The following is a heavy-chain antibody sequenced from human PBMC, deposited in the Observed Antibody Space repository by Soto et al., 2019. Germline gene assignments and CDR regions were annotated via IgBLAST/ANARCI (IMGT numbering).Heavy chain of an antibody. J-gene: IGHJ4*02. CDR1: GFTFDDYA. V-gene: IGHV3-9*01. CDR3: AKDMTYQLVGGAFDY. Sequence: DVQLVESGGGLVQPGRSLRLSCAASGFTFDDYAMHWVRQAPGKGLEWVSGISWNSGRIGYADSVKGRFTISRDSAKNSLYLQMNSLRAEDTAFYYCAKDMTYQLVGGAFDYWGQGTQVTVSS. CDR2: ISWNSGRI. D-gene: IGHD2-2*01.